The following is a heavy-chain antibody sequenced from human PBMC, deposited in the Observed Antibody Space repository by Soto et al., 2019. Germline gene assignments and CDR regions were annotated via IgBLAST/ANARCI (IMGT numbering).Heavy chain of an antibody. CDR1: GGTFSSYA. CDR3: ATSRYSGYELVYYYGMDV. V-gene: IGHV1-69*13. D-gene: IGHD5-12*01. Sequence: ASVKVSCKASGGTFSSYAISWVRQAPGQGLEWMGGIIPIFGTANYAQKFQGRVTITADESTSTAYMELSSLRSEDTAVYYCATSRYSGYELVYYYGMDVWGQGTTVTVSS. CDR2: IIPIFGTA. J-gene: IGHJ6*02.